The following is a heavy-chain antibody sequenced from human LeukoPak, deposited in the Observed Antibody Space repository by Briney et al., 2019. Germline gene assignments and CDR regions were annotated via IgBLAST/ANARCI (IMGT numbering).Heavy chain of an antibody. D-gene: IGHD1-14*01. Sequence: SETLSLTCTVSGGSISSGDYYWDWIRQPPGKDLEWIGNIHYSGKTYYTPSLRGRVTISVDTSKNQFSLKLTFVTAADTAVYYCAGHPEARNWFDPWGQGALVTVSS. V-gene: IGHV4-39*01. J-gene: IGHJ5*02. CDR3: AGHPEARNWFDP. CDR2: IHYSGKT. CDR1: GGSISSGDYY.